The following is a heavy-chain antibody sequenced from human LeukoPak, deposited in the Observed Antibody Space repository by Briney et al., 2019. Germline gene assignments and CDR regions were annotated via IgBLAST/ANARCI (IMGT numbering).Heavy chain of an antibody. D-gene: IGHD6-6*01. V-gene: IGHV4-38-2*02. CDR1: GFSISSGYY. CDR2: VYYSGST. CDR3: ARQSIAARGYYYYMDV. J-gene: IGHJ6*03. Sequence: SETLSLTCTVSGFSISSGYYWGWIRQPPGKGLEWIGSVYYSGSTHYNPPLKSQVTISVDTSKNHFSLRLSSVTAADTAVYYCARQSIAARGYYYYMDVWGKGTTVTVSS.